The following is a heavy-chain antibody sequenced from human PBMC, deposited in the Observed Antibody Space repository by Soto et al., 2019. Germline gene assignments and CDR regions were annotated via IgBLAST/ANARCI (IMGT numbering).Heavy chain of an antibody. Sequence: QVQLLQSGTEVKEPGASVKVSCKASGYTFTSFDISWVRQAPGQGLESVGWTTASNTHTNYAQKLQGRVTMTTDTSTTTAYMELRSLRSDDTAIYYCARGGYSSGYHYWGQGTLVTVSS. J-gene: IGHJ4*02. V-gene: IGHV1-18*04. CDR1: GYTFTSFD. D-gene: IGHD3-22*01. CDR3: ARGGYSSGYHY. CDR2: TTASNTHT.